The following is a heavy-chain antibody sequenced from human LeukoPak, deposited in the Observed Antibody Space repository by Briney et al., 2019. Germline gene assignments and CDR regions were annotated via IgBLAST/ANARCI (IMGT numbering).Heavy chain of an antibody. CDR2: IYYSGST. D-gene: IGHD3/OR15-3a*01. CDR3: ARQAPHPWTSQFDY. CDR1: GGSISSYY. Sequence: SETLSLTCTVSGGSISSYYWSWIRQPPGKGLEWIGYIYYSGSTNYNPSLKSRVTISVDTSKNQFSLKLSSVTAADTAVYYCARQAPHPWTSQFDYWGQGTLVTVSS. J-gene: IGHJ4*02. V-gene: IGHV4-59*08.